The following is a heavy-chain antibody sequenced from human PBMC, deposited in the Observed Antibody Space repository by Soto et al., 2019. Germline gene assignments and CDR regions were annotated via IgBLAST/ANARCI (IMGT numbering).Heavy chain of an antibody. CDR3: SRDMKYGYYYEAGH. Sequence: GGSLRLSCHASGFTFGDSAMSWVRQAPGKGLEWLGFIRTKTFGGTTEYAASVKGRFIISRDDSQSVAYLQMNNLTFEDTAVYYCSRDMKYGYYYEAGHWGQGTLVTVSS. CDR1: GFTFGDSA. J-gene: IGHJ4*02. CDR2: IRTKTFGGTT. D-gene: IGHD4-17*01. V-gene: IGHV3-49*04.